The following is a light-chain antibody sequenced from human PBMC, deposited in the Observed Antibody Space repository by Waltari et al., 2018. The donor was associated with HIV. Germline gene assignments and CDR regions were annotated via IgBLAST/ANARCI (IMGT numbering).Light chain of an antibody. CDR2: EVS. CDR3: SSYTSSITLVL. J-gene: IGLJ2*01. CDR1: SSDVGGYNY. V-gene: IGLV2-14*01. Sequence: QSALTQPASVSGSPGQSITISCTGTSSDVGGYNYVSWYPQHPGKAPNRLVYEVSNRPSAVSNRISGAKSGNTASLTISGLQAEDEANYYCSSYTSSITLVLFGGGTKLTVL.